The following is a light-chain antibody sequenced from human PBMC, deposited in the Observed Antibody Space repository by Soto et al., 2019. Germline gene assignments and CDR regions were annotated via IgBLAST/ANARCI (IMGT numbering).Light chain of an antibody. J-gene: IGLJ1*01. Sequence: QSVLTQAASVSGSPGQSITISCTGTSNDVGGYNYVSWYQQHPDTAPKLIIYDVRYRPSGVSDRFSGSKSGNTASLTISGLQAEDEADYYCSAYTSSSTPYVFGSGTKVTL. V-gene: IGLV2-14*01. CDR1: SNDVGGYNY. CDR2: DVR. CDR3: SAYTSSSTPYV.